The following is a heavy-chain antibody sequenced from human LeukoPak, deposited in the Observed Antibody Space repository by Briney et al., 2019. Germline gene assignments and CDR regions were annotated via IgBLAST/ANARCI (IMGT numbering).Heavy chain of an antibody. V-gene: IGHV4-59*01. J-gene: IGHJ5*02. D-gene: IGHD6-13*01. Sequence: SETLSLTCTVSGGSISGDYWSWIRQPPGKRLEWIGYIYYSGSTNYNPSLKSRVTISVDTSKNQFSLKLSSVTAADTAVYYCARVIAAAGTEWFDPWGQGTLVTVSS. CDR2: IYYSGST. CDR3: ARVIAAAGTEWFDP. CDR1: GGSISGDY.